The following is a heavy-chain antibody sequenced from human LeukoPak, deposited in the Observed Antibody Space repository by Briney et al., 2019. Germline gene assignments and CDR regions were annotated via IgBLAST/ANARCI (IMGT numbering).Heavy chain of an antibody. CDR1: GFTFSNYA. CDR3: AKDGDNWNYGSNWFDP. J-gene: IGHJ5*02. V-gene: IGHV3-23*01. CDR2: ISSSGGST. Sequence: GGSLRLSCAASGFTFSNYAMSWVRQAPGKRLEWVSAISSSGGSTYYADSVRGRITISRDNSKNTLDLQMNSLKAEDTALYYCAKDGDNWNYGSNWFDPWGQGTLVTVSS. D-gene: IGHD1-7*01.